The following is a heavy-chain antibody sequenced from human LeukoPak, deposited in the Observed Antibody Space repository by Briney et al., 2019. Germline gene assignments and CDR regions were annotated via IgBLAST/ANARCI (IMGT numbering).Heavy chain of an antibody. V-gene: IGHV3-30-3*01. CDR2: ISYDGSNK. Sequence: GGSLRLSCAASGFTFSSYAMHWVRQAPGKGLEWVAVISYDGSNKYYADSVKGRFTISRDNSKNTLYLQMNSLRAEDTAVYYCARDPEWELPHDWGQGTLVTVSS. J-gene: IGHJ4*02. CDR1: GFTFSSYA. CDR3: ARDPEWELPHD. D-gene: IGHD1-26*01.